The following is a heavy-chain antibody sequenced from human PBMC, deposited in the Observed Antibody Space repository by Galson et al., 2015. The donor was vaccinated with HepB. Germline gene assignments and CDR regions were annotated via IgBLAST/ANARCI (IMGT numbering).Heavy chain of an antibody. V-gene: IGHV2-5*02. Sequence: ALVKPTQTLTLTCTFSGFSLNSRGVGVGWIRQPPGKALEWLALIFWDDDQRYTPLLKSRLSVTKGTSKNQVVLKLTSVDPVDTATYYCAHMDLGLTSFAYWGQGTLVTVSS. J-gene: IGHJ4*02. CDR3: AHMDLGLTSFAY. CDR1: GFSLNSRGVG. CDR2: IFWDDDQ. D-gene: IGHD3/OR15-3a*01.